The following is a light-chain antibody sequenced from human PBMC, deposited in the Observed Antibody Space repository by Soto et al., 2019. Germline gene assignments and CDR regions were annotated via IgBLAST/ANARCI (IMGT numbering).Light chain of an antibody. V-gene: IGKV3-15*01. Sequence: EIVMTQSPATLSVSPGERATLSCRASQSVSSNLAWYQQKPGQAPRLLISGASTRATGIPARFSGSGSGTEFTLTISSLQSEDFAVYYCQQYYNWPPITFGQGTRLEIK. CDR1: QSVSSN. CDR2: GAS. CDR3: QQYYNWPPIT. J-gene: IGKJ5*01.